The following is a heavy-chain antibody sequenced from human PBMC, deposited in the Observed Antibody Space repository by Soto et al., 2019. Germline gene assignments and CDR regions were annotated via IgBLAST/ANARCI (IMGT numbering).Heavy chain of an antibody. CDR1: GGTLKSFT. Sequence: QVQLVQSGAEVKKPGSSVKVSCKASGGTLKSFTINWVRQAPGHGPEWLGRIIPVLGVANYAQTFQGRVTITADKSTSTVYMELTSLRSEDTAVYYCARSSVAAAGTLGNWGPGTLVTVSS. CDR3: ARSSVAAAGTLGN. CDR2: IIPVLGVA. D-gene: IGHD6-13*01. J-gene: IGHJ4*02. V-gene: IGHV1-69*02.